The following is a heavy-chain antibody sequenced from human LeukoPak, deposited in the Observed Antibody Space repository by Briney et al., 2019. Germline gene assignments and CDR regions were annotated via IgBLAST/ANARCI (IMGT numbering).Heavy chain of an antibody. D-gene: IGHD3-10*01. V-gene: IGHV3-21*01. J-gene: IGHJ4*02. CDR3: ARDDGYYGSGSYYAIDY. Sequence: GGSLRLSCAASGFTFSGYPIHWVRQAPGKGLEWVSSISSSSSYIYYADSVKGRFTISRDNAKNSLYLQMNSLRAEDTAVYYCARDDGYYGSGSYYAIDYWGQGTLVTVSS. CDR2: ISSSSSYI. CDR1: GFTFSGYP.